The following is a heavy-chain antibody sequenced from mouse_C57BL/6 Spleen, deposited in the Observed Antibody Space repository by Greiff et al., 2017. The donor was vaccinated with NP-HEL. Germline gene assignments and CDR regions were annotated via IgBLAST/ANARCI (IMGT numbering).Heavy chain of an antibody. J-gene: IGHJ2*01. Sequence: EVKLVESGGGLVKPGGSLKLSCAASGFTFSSYTMSWVRQTPEKRLEWVATISGGGGNTYYPDSVKGRFTISRDNAKNTLYLQMSSLRSEDTALYYCARRDGQLGPFDYWGQGTTLTVSS. CDR1: GFTFSSYT. CDR2: ISGGGGNT. V-gene: IGHV5-9*01. CDR3: ARRDGQLGPFDY. D-gene: IGHD4-1*02.